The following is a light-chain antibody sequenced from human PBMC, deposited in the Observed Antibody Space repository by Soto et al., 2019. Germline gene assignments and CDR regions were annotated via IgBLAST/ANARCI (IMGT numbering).Light chain of an antibody. Sequence: IQMTQSPSTRSASVGDRVTISYRASQSIISRLAWYQQKPGKAPNLLIYKASTLESGVPSRFSGSGSGTEFTLTISSLQPEDFATYYCQQYNSYSRTFGQGTKVDI. J-gene: IGKJ1*01. CDR3: QQYNSYSRT. CDR1: QSIISR. V-gene: IGKV1-5*03. CDR2: KAS.